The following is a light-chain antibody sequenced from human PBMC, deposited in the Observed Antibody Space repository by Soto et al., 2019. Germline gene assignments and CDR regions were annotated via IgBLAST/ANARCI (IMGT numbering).Light chain of an antibody. Sequence: DIQMTQSPSTLSASVGDRVTITCRASQSINNWLAWYQQKPGKAPILLIYKASSLESGVPSRFSGSGSGTEFTLTINSLQPDDFATYYCQQYNSYHWTFGQGTKVEIK. CDR3: QQYNSYHWT. J-gene: IGKJ1*01. CDR2: KAS. V-gene: IGKV1-5*03. CDR1: QSINNW.